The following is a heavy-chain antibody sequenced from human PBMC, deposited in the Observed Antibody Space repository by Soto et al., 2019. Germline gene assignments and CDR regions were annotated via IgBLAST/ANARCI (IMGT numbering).Heavy chain of an antibody. CDR2: MTGNGDTT. V-gene: IGHV3-23*01. D-gene: IGHD2-15*01. Sequence: PGGSLRLSCAASGFTFSNYAMTWVRQAPGKGLEWVSGMTGNGDTTYYADSVKGRFTVFRDNSKNTLYLQMNSLRAEDMAIYYCARDCSGSSCSLWKYWGQGTLVTVSS. J-gene: IGHJ4*02. CDR1: GFTFSNYA. CDR3: ARDCSGSSCSLWKY.